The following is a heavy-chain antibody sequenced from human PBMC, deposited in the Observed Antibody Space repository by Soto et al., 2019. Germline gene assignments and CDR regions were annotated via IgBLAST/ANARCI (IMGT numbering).Heavy chain of an antibody. J-gene: IGHJ4*02. D-gene: IGHD5-12*01. CDR2: IKSKTDGGTT. CDR1: GFTFSNAW. V-gene: IGHV3-15*01. Sequence: GGSLRLSCAASGFTFSNAWMSWVRQAPGKGLEWVGRIKSKTDGGTTDYAAPVKGRFTISRDDSKNTLYLQMNSLKTEDTAVYYCTTENWYSGYVRLHYFDYWGQGTLVTVSS. CDR3: TTENWYSGYVRLHYFDY.